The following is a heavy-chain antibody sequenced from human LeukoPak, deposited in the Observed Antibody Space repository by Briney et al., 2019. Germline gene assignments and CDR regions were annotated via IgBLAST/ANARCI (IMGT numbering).Heavy chain of an antibody. V-gene: IGHV1-2*02. CDR3: ARGDSYGYTSGFDY. Sequence: ASVKASCKASGYTFTGYYMHWVRQAPGQGLEWMGWINPDSGGTNFPQKFQGRVTMTRDTSISTAYMELSRLRSDDTAVYHCARGDSYGYTSGFDYWGQGTLVTVSS. D-gene: IGHD5-18*01. CDR2: INPDSGGT. CDR1: GYTFTGYY. J-gene: IGHJ4*02.